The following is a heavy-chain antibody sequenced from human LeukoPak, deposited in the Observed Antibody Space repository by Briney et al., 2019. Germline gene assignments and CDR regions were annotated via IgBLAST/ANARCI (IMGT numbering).Heavy chain of an antibody. CDR2: ISAYNGNT. J-gene: IGHJ4*02. CDR1: GYTFTSCG. Sequence: GASVKVSCKASGYTFTSCGISWVRQAPGQGLEWMGWISAYNGNTNYAQKLQGRVTMTTDTSTSTAYMELRSLRSDDTAVYYCASFVLPASTVTTFDYWGQGTLVTVSS. V-gene: IGHV1-18*01. CDR3: ASFVLPASTVTTFDY. D-gene: IGHD4-17*01.